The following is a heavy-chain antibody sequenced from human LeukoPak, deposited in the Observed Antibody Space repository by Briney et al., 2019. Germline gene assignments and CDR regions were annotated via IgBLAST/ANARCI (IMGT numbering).Heavy chain of an antibody. CDR2: ISGSGGSP. Sequence: PGGSLRLSCAASGFTFSSYAMSWVRQAPGKGLEWVSAISGSGGSPYYADSVKGRFTISRDNSKNTLYLQMNSLRAEDTAVYYCAKDPTYHSSSWYDSYWGQGTLVTVSS. J-gene: IGHJ4*02. V-gene: IGHV3-23*01. CDR1: GFTFSSYA. D-gene: IGHD6-13*01. CDR3: AKDPTYHSSSWYDSY.